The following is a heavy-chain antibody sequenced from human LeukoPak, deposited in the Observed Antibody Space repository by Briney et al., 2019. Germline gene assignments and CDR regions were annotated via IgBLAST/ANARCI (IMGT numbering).Heavy chain of an antibody. D-gene: IGHD2-2*01. CDR2: INPSGGST. CDR3: ARGCSSTSCSFDY. J-gene: IGHJ4*02. V-gene: IGHV1-46*01. CDR1: GYTFTSYY. Sequence: GASVKVSCKASGYTFTSYYMHWVRHGHGKGLEWMGIINPSGGSTSYAQKFQGRVTMTRDMSTSTVYMELSSLRSEDTAVYYCARGCSSTSCSFDYWGQGTLVTVSS.